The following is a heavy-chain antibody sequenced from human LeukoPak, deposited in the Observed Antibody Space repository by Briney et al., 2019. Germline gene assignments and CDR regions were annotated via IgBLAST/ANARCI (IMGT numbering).Heavy chain of an antibody. Sequence: ASVKVSCKASGYTFTGYYMHWVRQAPGQGLEWMGWINPNSGGTNYAQKFQGRVTMTRDTSISTAYMELSRLRSDDTAVYYCARAFSPDSSGYFVWFDPWGQGTLVTVSS. D-gene: IGHD3-22*01. J-gene: IGHJ5*02. CDR3: ARAFSPDSSGYFVWFDP. V-gene: IGHV1-2*02. CDR2: INPNSGGT. CDR1: GYTFTGYY.